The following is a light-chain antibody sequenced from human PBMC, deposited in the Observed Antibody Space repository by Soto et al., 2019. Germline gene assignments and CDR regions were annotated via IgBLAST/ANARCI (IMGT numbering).Light chain of an antibody. CDR1: SSDIGTYIY. CDR2: EVG. V-gene: IGLV2-14*01. Sequence: QSVLTQPASVSGSPGQSITISCTGTSSDIGTYIYVSWYLQHPGKAPKLLIYEVGNRPSGVSNRFSGSKSGNTASLTISGLKAEDEADYYCSSYTSSNSVVFGGGTKLTGL. CDR3: SSYTSSNSVV. J-gene: IGLJ2*01.